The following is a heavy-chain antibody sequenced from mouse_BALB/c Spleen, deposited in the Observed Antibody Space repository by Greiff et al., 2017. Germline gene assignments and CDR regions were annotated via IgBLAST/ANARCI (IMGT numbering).Heavy chain of an antibody. J-gene: IGHJ3*01. CDR1: GYTFTSYN. CDR2: IYPGNGDT. Sequence: LQQPGAELVKPGASVKMSCKASGYTFTSYNMHWVKQTPGQGLEWIGAIYPGNGDTSYNQKFKGKATLTADKSSSTAYMQLSSLTSEDSAVYYCAKGGNYWFAYWGQGTLVTVSA. D-gene: IGHD2-1*01. V-gene: IGHV1-12*01. CDR3: AKGGNYWFAY.